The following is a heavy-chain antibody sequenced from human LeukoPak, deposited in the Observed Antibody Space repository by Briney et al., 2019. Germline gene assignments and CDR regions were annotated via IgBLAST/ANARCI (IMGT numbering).Heavy chain of an antibody. V-gene: IGHV1-2*02. CDR2: INPNSGGT. J-gene: IGHJ4*02. CDR1: GYTFTSYG. CDR3: ARDREGSSWFFDY. D-gene: IGHD6-13*01. Sequence: GASVKVSCKASGYTFTSYGISWVRQAPGQGLEWMGWINPNSGGTNYAQKFQGRVTMTRDTSISTAYMELSRLRSDDTAVYYCARDREGSSWFFDYWGQGTLVTVSS.